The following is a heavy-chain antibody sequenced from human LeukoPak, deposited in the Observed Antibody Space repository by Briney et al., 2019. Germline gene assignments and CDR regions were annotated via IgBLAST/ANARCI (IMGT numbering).Heavy chain of an antibody. CDR1: GFTFNRFY. CDR2: ISYDGSNK. J-gene: IGHJ4*02. D-gene: IGHD5-18*01. V-gene: IGHV3-30-3*01. CDR3: ARGIGGYSYALFDY. Sequence: GGSLRLSCSASGFTFNRFYLHWVRQAPGKGLEWVAVISYDGSNKYYADSVKGRFTISRDNSKNTLYLQMNSLRAEDTAVYYCARGIGGYSYALFDYWGQGTLVTVSS.